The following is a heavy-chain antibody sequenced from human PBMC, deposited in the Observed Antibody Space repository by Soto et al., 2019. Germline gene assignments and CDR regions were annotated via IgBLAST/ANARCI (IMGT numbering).Heavy chain of an antibody. CDR3: AHRGVEQQLVRVFDF. J-gene: IGHJ4*02. CDR2: IYWDDDN. V-gene: IGHV2-5*02. CDR1: GFSLSSSGVG. D-gene: IGHD6-13*01. Sequence: GSGPTLVNPTQTLTLTCTVSGFSLSSSGVGVGWIRQPPGKALEWLALIYWDDDNRYSPSLKSRLTITKDTSKNQVVLTMTNMDPVDTGTYYCAHRGVEQQLVRVFDFWGQGILVTVSS.